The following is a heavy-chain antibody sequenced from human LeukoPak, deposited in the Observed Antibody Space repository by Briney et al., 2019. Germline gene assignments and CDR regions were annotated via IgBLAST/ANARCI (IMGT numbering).Heavy chain of an antibody. Sequence: SVKASCKASGGTFSSYAISWVRQAPGQGLECMGGIIPIFGTANYAQKFQGRVTITADKSTSTAYMELSSLRSEDTAVYYCARGEGYGSSDYWGQGTLVTVSS. D-gene: IGHD4-17*01. V-gene: IGHV1-69*06. CDR1: GGTFSSYA. J-gene: IGHJ4*02. CDR3: ARGEGYGSSDY. CDR2: IIPIFGTA.